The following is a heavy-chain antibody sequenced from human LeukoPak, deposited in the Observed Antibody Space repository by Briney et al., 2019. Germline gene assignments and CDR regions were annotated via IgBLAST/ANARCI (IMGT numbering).Heavy chain of an antibody. CDR1: GHSFTSYY. V-gene: IGHV1-46*01. Sequence: ASVKVSCKASGHSFTSYYMHWVRHAPGQGLEWMGIINPIGGSLSYAQKFQGRVTLTSDTSTTTVYMELSSLRSEDTAVYSCERDIPYEVTFGGVSVMGSFVLDYWGQGTMVSVSS. CDR2: INPIGGSL. CDR3: ERDIPYEVTFGGVSVMGSFVLDY. D-gene: IGHD3-16*02. J-gene: IGHJ4*02.